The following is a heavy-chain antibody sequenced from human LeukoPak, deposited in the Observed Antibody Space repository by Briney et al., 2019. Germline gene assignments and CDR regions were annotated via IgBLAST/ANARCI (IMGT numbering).Heavy chain of an antibody. Sequence: PVKVSCKASGGTFSSYAISWVRQAPEQRLEWMGGIIPIFGTANYAQKFQGRVTITADESTSTAYMELSSLRSEDTAVYYCARVPLETATSFDYWGQGTLVTVSS. D-gene: IGHD2-21*02. CDR3: ARVPLETATSFDY. CDR1: GGTFSSYA. CDR2: IIPIFGTA. V-gene: IGHV1-69*13. J-gene: IGHJ4*02.